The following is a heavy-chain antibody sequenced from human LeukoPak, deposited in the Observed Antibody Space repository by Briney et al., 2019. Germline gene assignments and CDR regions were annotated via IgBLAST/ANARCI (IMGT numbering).Heavy chain of an antibody. CDR2: IKRRTDGGTA. J-gene: IGHJ3*02. V-gene: IGHV3-15*01. D-gene: IGHD2-15*01. CDR3: ATQGVLDAFDI. CDR1: GFTFTDAW. Sequence: GGSLRLSCAASGFTFTDAWMVWVRQAPGKGLEWVGRIKRRTDGGTADYAAPVTGRFTISRDDSNGTLCLHMNSLTTEDTAMYYCATQGVLDAFDIWGQGTMVIVSS.